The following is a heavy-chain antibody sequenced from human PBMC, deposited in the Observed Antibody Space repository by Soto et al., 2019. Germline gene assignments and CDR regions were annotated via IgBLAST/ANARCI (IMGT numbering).Heavy chain of an antibody. CDR2: ISSTTTYT. Sequence: PGGSLRLSCAASGFTFSDYYMSWIRQAPGKGLEWVSYISSTTTYTNYADSVKGRFTISRDNAKNSLHLQMNSLRAEDTAVYYCASYDSSGLYFDYWGQGTLVTVSS. CDR3: ASYDSSGLYFDY. D-gene: IGHD3-22*01. J-gene: IGHJ4*02. CDR1: GFTFSDYY. V-gene: IGHV3-11*06.